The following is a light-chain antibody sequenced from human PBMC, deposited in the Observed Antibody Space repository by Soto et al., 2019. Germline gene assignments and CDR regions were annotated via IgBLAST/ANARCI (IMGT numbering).Light chain of an antibody. CDR3: QQRSNWPSIS. V-gene: IGKV3-11*01. CDR2: DAS. CDR1: QSVSSY. Sequence: EIVLTQSPATLSLSPGERATLSCRASQSVSSYLAWYQHKPGQAPRLLIYDASSRATDIPARSSGSGSGTDFTLTIGSLEPEDFAIYYCQQRSNWPSISFGQGTRLEIK. J-gene: IGKJ5*01.